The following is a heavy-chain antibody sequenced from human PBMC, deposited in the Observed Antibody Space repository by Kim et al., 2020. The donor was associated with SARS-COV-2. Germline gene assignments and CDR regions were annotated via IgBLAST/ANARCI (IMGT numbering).Heavy chain of an antibody. Sequence: TNNPSHKDRVTITVDTPKHRFSLKLSSVTAADTAVYYCARSFTRSGYYYIWGQGTMVTVSS. D-gene: IGHD3-22*01. V-gene: IGHV4-59*01. CDR3: ARSFTRSGYYYI. J-gene: IGHJ3*02.